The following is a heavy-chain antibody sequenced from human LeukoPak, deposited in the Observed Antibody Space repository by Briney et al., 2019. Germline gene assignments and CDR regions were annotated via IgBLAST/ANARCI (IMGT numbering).Heavy chain of an antibody. CDR2: ISSSSSTI. J-gene: IGHJ4*02. CDR3: ARPLSVLVPAAIPPPGY. V-gene: IGHV3-48*01. Sequence: GGSLRLSCAASGFTFSSYSMNWVRQAPGKGLEWVSYISSSSSTIYYADSVKGRFTISRDNAKNSLYLQMNSLRAEDTAVYYCARPLSVLVPAAIPPPGYWGQGTLVTVSS. CDR1: GFTFSSYS. D-gene: IGHD2-2*02.